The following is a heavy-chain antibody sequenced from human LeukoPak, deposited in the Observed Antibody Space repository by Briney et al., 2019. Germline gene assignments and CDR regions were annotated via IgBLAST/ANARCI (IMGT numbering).Heavy chain of an antibody. CDR3: ARIRTSSCHGDY. CDR1: GFSRRTSGMC. J-gene: IGHJ4*02. CDR2: IDWDDDE. V-gene: IGHV2-70*11. Sequence: SGPTLVNPTQTLTLTCTFSGFSRRTSGMCVSWIRQPPGKALEWLARIDWDDDEYYITSLKTRLTISKDTSKNQVVLTVTNMDPVDTATSYCARIRTSSCHGDYWGQGTLVTVSS. D-gene: IGHD2-2*01.